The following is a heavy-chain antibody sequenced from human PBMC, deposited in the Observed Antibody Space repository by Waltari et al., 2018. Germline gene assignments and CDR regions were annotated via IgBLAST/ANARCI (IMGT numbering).Heavy chain of an antibody. CDR2: ISYDGSNK. J-gene: IGHJ4*02. Sequence: QVQLVESGGGVVQPGRSLRLSCAASGFTFSDYAMHWVRQAPGKGLEWVAVISYDGSNKYYADSVKGRFTISRDNSKNTLYLQMNSLRAEDTAVYYCARDLGRSGYDGDYWGQGTLVTVSS. CDR1: GFTFSDYA. D-gene: IGHD5-12*01. V-gene: IGHV3-30-3*01. CDR3: ARDLGRSGYDGDY.